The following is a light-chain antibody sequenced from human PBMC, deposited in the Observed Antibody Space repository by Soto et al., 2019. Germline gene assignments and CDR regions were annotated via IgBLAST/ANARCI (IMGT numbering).Light chain of an antibody. Sequence: DIVMTQSPDSLAVSLGESATIHCKSSQSVLYSAKNKNFLTWYQQKPGQPPKLLIYWASTRESGVPDRFTGSGSGTDFTLSINSLQAEDVAVYYCQQHYITPITFGQGTRLEIK. CDR2: WAS. CDR3: QQHYITPIT. CDR1: QSVLYSAKNKNF. V-gene: IGKV4-1*01. J-gene: IGKJ5*01.